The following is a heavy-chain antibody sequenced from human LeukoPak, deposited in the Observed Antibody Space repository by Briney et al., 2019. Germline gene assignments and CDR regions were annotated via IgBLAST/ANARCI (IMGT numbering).Heavy chain of an antibody. CDR1: AFTFNSYS. D-gene: IGHD3-10*01. J-gene: IGHJ4*02. CDR3: ARVSSGSYYFRDY. V-gene: IGHV3-21*01. Sequence: NSGGSLRLSCAASAFTFNSYSMNWVRQAPGKGLEWVSSISSSSSYIYYADSVKGRFTISRDNAKNSLYLQMNSLRAEDTAVYYCARVSSGSYYFRDYWGQGTLVTVSS. CDR2: ISSSSSYI.